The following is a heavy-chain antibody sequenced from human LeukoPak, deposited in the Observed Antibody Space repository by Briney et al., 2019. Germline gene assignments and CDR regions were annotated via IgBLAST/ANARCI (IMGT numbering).Heavy chain of an antibody. CDR2: IYYSGST. D-gene: IGHD6-13*01. CDR1: GGSISSGDYY. Sequence: SETPSLTCTVSGGSISSGDYYWSWIRQPPGKGLEWIGYIYYSGSTYYNPSLKSRVTISVDTSKNQFSLKLSSVTAADTAVYYCARGIAAAGVWFDPWGQGTLVTVSS. V-gene: IGHV4-30-4*01. J-gene: IGHJ5*02. CDR3: ARGIAAAGVWFDP.